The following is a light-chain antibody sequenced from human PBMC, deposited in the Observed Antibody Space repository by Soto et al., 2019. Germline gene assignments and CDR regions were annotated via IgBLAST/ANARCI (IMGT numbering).Light chain of an antibody. CDR3: QQYNNWPPIT. CDR2: YAS. J-gene: IGKJ5*01. CDR1: QSVSNN. V-gene: IGKV3-15*01. Sequence: EIMMTQSPATLSVSPGERATLSCRASQSVSNNLAWYQQKPGQAPRLLIYYASTRATGIPARFSGSGSGTKFTRTISSLPSEDFALYYCQQYNNWPPITVGQGTRLEMK.